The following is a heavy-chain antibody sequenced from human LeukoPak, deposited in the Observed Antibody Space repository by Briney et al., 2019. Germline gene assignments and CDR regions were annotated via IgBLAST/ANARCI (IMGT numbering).Heavy chain of an antibody. CDR3: ARVGFGGYSYGYVDF. Sequence: SETLSLTCTVSGGXISSSRHSWGWIRQPPGKGPESIGTISYSGSTYYNPSLKSRVTISVDTSQNQFSLRLTSVTAADTAVYYCARVGFGGYSYGYVDFWGQGTLLTVSS. D-gene: IGHD5-18*01. CDR1: GGXISSSRHS. CDR2: ISYSGST. J-gene: IGHJ4*02. V-gene: IGHV4-39*01.